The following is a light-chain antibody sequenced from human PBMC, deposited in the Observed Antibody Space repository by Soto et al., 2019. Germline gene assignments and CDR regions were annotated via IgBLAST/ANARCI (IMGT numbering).Light chain of an antibody. V-gene: IGKV3-20*01. J-gene: IGKJ4*01. CDR2: GAS. CDR1: QSVSSSY. CDR3: QHYGSSALT. Sequence: EIVLTQSPGTLSLSPGERATLSCRASQSVSSSYLAWYQQKPGQAPRLLIYGASSRATGIPDRFSGRGSGTDFTLTISRLELDYCVVYYCQHYGSSALTFGGGAKVEIK.